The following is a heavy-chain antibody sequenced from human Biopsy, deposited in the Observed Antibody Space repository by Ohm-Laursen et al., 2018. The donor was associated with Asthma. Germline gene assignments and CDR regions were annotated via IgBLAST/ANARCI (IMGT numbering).Heavy chain of an antibody. CDR2: INGKSNSI. CDR1: GFTFSDYY. J-gene: IGHJ4*02. V-gene: IGHV3-11*01. CDR3: ARDSYSSGLYDDFES. Sequence: GSLRLSCTASGFTFSDYYMSWIRQAPGKGLEWISYINGKSNSIEYADSVKGRFTISRDNAKNSLYLKMNSLRAEDTAVYYCARDSYSSGLYDDFESWGQGTLVTVSS. D-gene: IGHD6-19*01.